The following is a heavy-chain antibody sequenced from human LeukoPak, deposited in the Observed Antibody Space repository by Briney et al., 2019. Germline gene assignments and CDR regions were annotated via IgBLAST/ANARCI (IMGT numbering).Heavy chain of an antibody. J-gene: IGHJ6*03. D-gene: IGHD2-15*01. V-gene: IGHV4-38-2*01. CDR3: ARLGYCSGGSCYAHGPYYYYYYMDV. CDR1: GYSISSGYY. CDR2: IYHSGST. Sequence: PSETLSLTCAVSGYSISSGYYWGWIRQPPGKGLEWIGSIYHSGSTYYNPSLKSRVTISVDTSKNQFSLKLSSVTAADTAVYYCARLGYCSGGSCYAHGPYYYYYYMDVWGKGTTVTVSS.